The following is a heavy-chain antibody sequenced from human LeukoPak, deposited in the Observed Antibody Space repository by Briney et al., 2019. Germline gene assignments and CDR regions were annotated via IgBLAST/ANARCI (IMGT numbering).Heavy chain of an antibody. V-gene: IGHV3-33*06. J-gene: IGHJ4*02. CDR3: AKRGVVIRVILVGFHKEAYYFDS. D-gene: IGHD3-22*01. CDR1: GFTFSDYA. CDR2: IWYDGSNK. Sequence: GGSLRLSCAASGFTFSDYAMHWVRQAPGKGLEWVAVIWYDGSNKNYADSVKGRITISRANSENTLFLQMNSLGAEDTAVYFCAKRGVVIRVILVGFHKEAYYFDSWGQGALVTVSS.